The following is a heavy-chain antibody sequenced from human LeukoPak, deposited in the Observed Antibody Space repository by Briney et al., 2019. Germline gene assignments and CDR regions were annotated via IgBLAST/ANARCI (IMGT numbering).Heavy chain of an antibody. CDR3: ARGGDGYNSFDY. CDR1: GGSFSGYY. J-gene: IGHJ4*02. V-gene: IGHV4-34*01. Sequence: PSETLSLTCAVYGGSFSGYYWSWIRQPPGKGLEWIGEINHSGSTNYNPSLKSRVTISVDTSKNQFSLKLSSVTAADTAVYYCARGGDGYNSFDYWGQGTLVTVSS. CDR2: INHSGST. D-gene: IGHD5-24*01.